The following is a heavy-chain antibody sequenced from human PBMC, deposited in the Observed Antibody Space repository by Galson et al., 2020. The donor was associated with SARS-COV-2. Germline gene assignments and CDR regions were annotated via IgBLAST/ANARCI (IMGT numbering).Heavy chain of an antibody. V-gene: IGHV3-74*01. Sequence: ALHGESLKISCAASGFTFSSYWMHCVRQAPGKGLVWVSRIYSEGSSTSYADSVKGRFTISGDDAKNTLYLHMSSLRAEDTAVYYCARGDMRNDYFDYWGQGTLVTVSS. CDR1: GFTFSSYW. CDR3: ARGDMRNDYFDY. CDR2: IYSEGSST. J-gene: IGHJ4*02. D-gene: IGHD3-16*01.